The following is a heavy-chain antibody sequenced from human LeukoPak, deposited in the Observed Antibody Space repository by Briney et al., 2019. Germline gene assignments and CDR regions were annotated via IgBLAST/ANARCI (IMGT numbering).Heavy chain of an antibody. CDR3: ARNPIGGGWFDP. Sequence: GGSLRLSCAASGFTSSSYWMHWVRQAPGKGLVWVSRINSDGSSTSYADSVKGRFTISRDNAKNTLYLQMNSLRAEDTAVYYCARNPIGGGWFDPWGQGTLVTVSS. V-gene: IGHV3-74*01. D-gene: IGHD3-16*01. CDR1: GFTSSSYW. J-gene: IGHJ5*02. CDR2: INSDGSST.